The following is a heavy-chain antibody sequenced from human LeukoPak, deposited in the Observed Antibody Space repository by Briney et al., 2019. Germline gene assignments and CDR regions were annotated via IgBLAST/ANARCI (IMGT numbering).Heavy chain of an antibody. CDR3: ARDFHYYDSSGFY. Sequence: GASVKVSCKASGYTFTGYYMHWVRQAPGQGLEWMGWINPNSGGTNYAQKLQGRVTMTTDTSTSTAYMELRSLRSDDTAVYYCARDFHYYDSSGFYWGQGTLVTVSS. CDR1: GYTFTGYY. J-gene: IGHJ4*02. CDR2: INPNSGGT. V-gene: IGHV1-2*02. D-gene: IGHD3-22*01.